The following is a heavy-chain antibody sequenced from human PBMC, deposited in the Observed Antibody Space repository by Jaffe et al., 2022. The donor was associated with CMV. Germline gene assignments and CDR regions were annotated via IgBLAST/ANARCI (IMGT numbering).Heavy chain of an antibody. CDR3: TRDRNGRYAFEH. CDR1: GYDFADYW. J-gene: IGHJ4*02. CDR2: IYPGDSDV. Sequence: EVQLVQSGTEVKKPGESLRISCKVSGYDFADYWLAWVRQVPGKGLDWMGIIYPGDSDVRYGPSFEGQVIISADKSTSTAYVQWSSLKTSDTAIYFCTRDRNGRYAFEHWGQGTLVAVPS. D-gene: IGHD3-16*01. V-gene: IGHV5-51*01.